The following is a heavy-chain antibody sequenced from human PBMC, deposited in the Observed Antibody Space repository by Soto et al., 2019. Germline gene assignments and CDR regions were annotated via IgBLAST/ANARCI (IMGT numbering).Heavy chain of an antibody. CDR1: GFTFSSYG. CDR2: IWYDGSNK. J-gene: IGHJ5*02. Sequence: GGSLRLSCAASGFTFSSYGMHWVRQAPGKGLEWVAVIWYDGSNKYYADSVKGRFTISRDNSKNTLYLQMNSLRAEDTAVYYCAKDPLYSSSSIITNWFDPWGQGTLVTVSS. CDR3: AKDPLYSSSSIITNWFDP. V-gene: IGHV3-33*06. D-gene: IGHD6-6*01.